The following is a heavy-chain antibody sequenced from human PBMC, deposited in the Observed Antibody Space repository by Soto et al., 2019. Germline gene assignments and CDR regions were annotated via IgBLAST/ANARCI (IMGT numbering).Heavy chain of an antibody. Sequence: QVQLVQSVAEVKKPGASVKVSCKASGYTFNSYVLHWVRQAPGHRLEWMGWINAGNGKTKYSQKLQGRLTFARDTPASAAYMELSSLRSEDTAVYYCASDNVGGELHKEELEYWGQGTLVTVSS. D-gene: IGHD1-26*01. J-gene: IGHJ4*02. CDR2: INAGNGKT. CDR3: ASDNVGGELHKEELEY. CDR1: GYTFNSYV. V-gene: IGHV1-3*01.